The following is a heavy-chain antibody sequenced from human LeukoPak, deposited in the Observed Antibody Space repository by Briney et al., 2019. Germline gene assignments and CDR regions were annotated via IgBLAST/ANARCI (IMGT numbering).Heavy chain of an antibody. CDR1: GYAFNTYG. CDR3: ARHGDMDYDILTGYYFFDY. D-gene: IGHD3-9*01. CDR2: ISAYNGNI. V-gene: IGHV1-18*01. Sequence: GASVKVSCKASGYAFNTYGISWVRQAPGQGLEWMGWISAYNGNINYAHKFQGRVTMTTDISTSTTYMELRSLRSDDTAVYFCARHGDMDYDILTGYYFFDYWGQGTLVTVSS. J-gene: IGHJ4*02.